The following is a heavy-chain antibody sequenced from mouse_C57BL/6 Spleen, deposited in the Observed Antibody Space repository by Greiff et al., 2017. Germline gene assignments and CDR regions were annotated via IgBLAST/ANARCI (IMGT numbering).Heavy chain of an antibody. D-gene: IGHD1-1*01. Sequence: QVQLQQPGAELVKPGASVKLSCKASGYTFTSYWMHWVKQRPGQGLEWIGMIHPNSGSTNYNEKFKSKATLTVDKSSSTAYMQLRSLTSEDSAVYYGARDYGSSYGDYWGQGTTLTVSS. CDR3: ARDYGSSYGDY. CDR2: IHPNSGST. J-gene: IGHJ2*01. V-gene: IGHV1-64*01. CDR1: GYTFTSYW.